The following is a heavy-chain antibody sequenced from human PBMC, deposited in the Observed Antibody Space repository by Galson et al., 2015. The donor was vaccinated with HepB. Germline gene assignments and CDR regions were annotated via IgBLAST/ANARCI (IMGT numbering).Heavy chain of an antibody. J-gene: IGHJ4*02. CDR1: GFTFSNYA. Sequence: SLRLSCAASGFTFSNYAMGWVRQAPGKGLEWVSAINAGGDSTYYADSVKGRFTISRDNAKNTLYVQMNSLRAEDTAIYFCAKGSAGGTEYYFDYWGQGTLVTVSS. CDR2: INAGGDST. V-gene: IGHV3-23*01. D-gene: IGHD6-13*01. CDR3: AKGSAGGTEYYFDY.